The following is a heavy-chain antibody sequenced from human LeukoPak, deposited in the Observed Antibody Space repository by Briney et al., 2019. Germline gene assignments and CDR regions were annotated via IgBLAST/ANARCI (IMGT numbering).Heavy chain of an antibody. CDR2: INHSGST. J-gene: IGHJ4*02. CDR3: ARDSSGWFRKGFDY. D-gene: IGHD6-19*01. V-gene: IGHV4-34*01. CDR1: GSTFSNYG. Sequence: GSLRLSCTASGSTFSNYGMSWVRQPPGKGLEWIGGINHSGSTNYNPSLKCRVTISVDTSKNQFSLKLSSVTAADTAVYYCARDSSGWFRKGFDYWGQGTLVTVSS.